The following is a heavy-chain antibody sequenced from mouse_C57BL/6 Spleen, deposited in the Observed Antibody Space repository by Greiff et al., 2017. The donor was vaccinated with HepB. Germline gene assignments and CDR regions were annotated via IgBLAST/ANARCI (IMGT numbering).Heavy chain of an antibody. J-gene: IGHJ4*01. D-gene: IGHD4-1*01. CDR3: TTRLGRYAMDY. Sequence: VHVKQSGAELVRPGASVKLSCTASGFNIKDDYMHWVKQRPEQGLEWIGWIDPENGDTEYASKFQGKATITADTSSNTAYLQLSSLTSEDTAVYYCTTRLGRYAMDYWGQGTSVTVSS. V-gene: IGHV14-4*01. CDR2: IDPENGDT. CDR1: GFNIKDDY.